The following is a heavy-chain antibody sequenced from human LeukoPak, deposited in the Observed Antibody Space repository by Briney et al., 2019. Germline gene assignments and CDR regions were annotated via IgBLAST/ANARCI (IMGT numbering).Heavy chain of an antibody. CDR2: ISGSGGST. D-gene: IGHD3-10*01. V-gene: IGHV3-23*01. CDR1: GFTFSSYA. Sequence: PSGSLRLSCAASGFTFSSYAMSWIRQAPGKGLEWVSAISGSGGSTYYAYSVKGLFTISRDNSKNTLYLQINSLRAEDTALYYFAKGGGSYQRWGQGTMVTVSS. J-gene: IGHJ4*02. CDR3: AKGGGSYQR.